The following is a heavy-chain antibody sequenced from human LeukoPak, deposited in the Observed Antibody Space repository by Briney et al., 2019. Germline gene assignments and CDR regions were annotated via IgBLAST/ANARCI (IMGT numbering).Heavy chain of an antibody. J-gene: IGHJ4*02. D-gene: IGHD3-10*01. CDR2: ISYDGSNK. CDR1: GFTFSNYG. CDR3: AKDRQLLWFGELLSPTFDY. Sequence: GGSLRLSCAASGFTFSNYGMHWVRQAPGKGLEWVAFISYDGSNKYYADSVKGRFTISRDNSKNTLYLQMNSLRAVDTVVYYCAKDRQLLWFGELLSPTFDYWGQGTLVTVPS. V-gene: IGHV3-30*18.